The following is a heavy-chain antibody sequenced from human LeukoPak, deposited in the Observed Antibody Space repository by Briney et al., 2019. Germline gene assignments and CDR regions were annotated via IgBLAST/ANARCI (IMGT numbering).Heavy chain of an antibody. CDR3: ARGLQWFDY. CDR2: ISGRSTTI. J-gene: IGHJ4*02. Sequence: PGGSLRLSCAASGFTFSSYEMNWVRQAPGKGLEWVSYISGRSTTIYYADSVKGRFTISRDNASNSLYLQMNSLRGEDTAVSYCARGLQWFDYWGQGTLVTVSS. CDR1: GFTFSSYE. D-gene: IGHD6-19*01. V-gene: IGHV3-48*03.